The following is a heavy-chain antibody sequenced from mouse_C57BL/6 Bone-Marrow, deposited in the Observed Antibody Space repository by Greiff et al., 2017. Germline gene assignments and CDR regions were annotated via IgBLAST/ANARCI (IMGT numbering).Heavy chain of an antibody. CDR1: GFTFSDYY. CDR2: INYDGSST. D-gene: IGHD4-1*01. V-gene: IGHV5-16*01. Sequence: EVKLVESEGGLVQPGSSMKLSCTASGFTFSDYYMAWVRQVPEKGLEWVANINYDGSSTYYLDSLKSRFIISRDNAKNILYLQMSSLKSEDTATYYCARRTGPRYFDVWGTGTTVTVSS. CDR3: ARRTGPRYFDV. J-gene: IGHJ1*03.